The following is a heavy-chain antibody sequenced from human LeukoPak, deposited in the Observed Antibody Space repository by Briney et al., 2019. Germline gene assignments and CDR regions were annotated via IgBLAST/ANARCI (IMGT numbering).Heavy chain of an antibody. J-gene: IGHJ4*02. CDR3: TRGGGAPDY. CDR2: INAYNGNT. CDR1: GYTFTSYG. Sequence: ASVKVSCKASGYTFTSYGISWVRQPPGQGLEWMGWINAYNGNTNYAQTLQGRVTMTTDTSTSTAYLELRSLSMNDTAAYVFTRGGGAPDYWGQGTLVTDSS. D-gene: IGHD2-21*01. V-gene: IGHV1-18*01.